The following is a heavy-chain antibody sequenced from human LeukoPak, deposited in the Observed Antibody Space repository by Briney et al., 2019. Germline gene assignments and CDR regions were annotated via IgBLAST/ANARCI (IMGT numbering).Heavy chain of an antibody. D-gene: IGHD3-3*01. V-gene: IGHV4-31*03. CDR1: GGSISSGGYY. CDR3: ARGNYDFWSGTTNYYFDY. J-gene: IGHJ4*02. Sequence: PSETLSLTCTVSGGSISSGGYYWSWIRQHPGTGLEWIGYIYYSGSTYYNPSLKSRVTISVDTSKKQFSLKLRSVTAADTAVYYCARGNYDFWSGTTNYYFDYWGQGTLVTVSS. CDR2: IYYSGST.